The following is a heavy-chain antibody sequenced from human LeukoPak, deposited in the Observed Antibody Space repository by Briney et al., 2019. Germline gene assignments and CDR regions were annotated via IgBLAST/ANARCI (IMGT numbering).Heavy chain of an antibody. D-gene: IGHD2-2*01. CDR3: ARGLFVVVPAAIRGSWFDP. V-gene: IGHV4-59*01. CDR2: IYYSGGT. Sequence: SETLSLTCTVSGGSISSYYWSWIRQPPGKGLEWIGYIYYSGGTNYNPSLKSRVTISVDTSKNQFSLKLSSVTAADTAVYYCARGLFVVVPAAIRGSWFDPWGQGTLVTVSS. CDR1: GGSISSYY. J-gene: IGHJ5*02.